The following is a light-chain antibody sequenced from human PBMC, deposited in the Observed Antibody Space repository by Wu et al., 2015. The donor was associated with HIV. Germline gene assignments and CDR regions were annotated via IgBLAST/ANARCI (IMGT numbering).Light chain of an antibody. V-gene: IGKV3-20*01. CDR1: QNIDSSF. CDR3: QQYGSSPAT. J-gene: IGKJ2*01. Sequence: EIVMTQSPGTLSASPGERATLSCRASQNIDSSFLAWYQQRPGQAPRLLIYGASSRATGIPDRFSGSGSGTDFTLTISRLEPEDFAVYYCQQYGSSPATFGQGTKVEI. CDR2: GAS.